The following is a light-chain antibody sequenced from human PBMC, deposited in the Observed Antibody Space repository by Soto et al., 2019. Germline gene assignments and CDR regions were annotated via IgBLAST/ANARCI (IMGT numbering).Light chain of an antibody. J-gene: IGKJ5*01. CDR1: QNINNY. Sequence: DIKMTHSPSTLSASVVEIVTITCQASQNINNYLNWYQQKPGRAPKLLIYDASNLEAGVPSRFRGSGSGTDFTFTISRLQPEDIATYYCQQYENLPTFGQGTRLEI. CDR2: DAS. V-gene: IGKV1-33*01. CDR3: QQYENLPT.